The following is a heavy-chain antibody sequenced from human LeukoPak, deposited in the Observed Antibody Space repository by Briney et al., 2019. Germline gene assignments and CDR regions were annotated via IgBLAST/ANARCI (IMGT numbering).Heavy chain of an antibody. V-gene: IGHV3-30*18. D-gene: IGHD6-19*01. CDR3: AKDSGYSSGTFDS. J-gene: IGHJ4*02. CDR1: GFTFSSYC. CDR2: ISYDGSNK. Sequence: GRSLRLSCAASGFTFSSYCMHWVRQAPGKGLEWVAVISYDGSNKYYADSVKGRFTISRDNSKNTLYLQMNSLRAEDTAVYYCAKDSGYSSGTFDSWGQGTLVTVSS.